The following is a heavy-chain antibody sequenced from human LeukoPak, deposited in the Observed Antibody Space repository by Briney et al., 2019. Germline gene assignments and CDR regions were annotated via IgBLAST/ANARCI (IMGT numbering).Heavy chain of an antibody. CDR2: IIPIFGTA. J-gene: IGHJ4*02. Sequence: GASVTVSCKACVGTFSSYAISWVGQAPGQGREWMGGIIPIFGTANYPQKFQGRVTITADKSTSTAYMELSSLRSEDTAVYYCASPIAAAGTLFDYWGQGTLVTVSS. CDR3: ASPIAAAGTLFDY. CDR1: VGTFSSYA. V-gene: IGHV1-69*06. D-gene: IGHD6-13*01.